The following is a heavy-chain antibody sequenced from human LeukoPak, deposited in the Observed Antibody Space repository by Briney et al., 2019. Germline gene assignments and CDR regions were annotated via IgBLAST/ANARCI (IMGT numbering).Heavy chain of an antibody. CDR2: ISYDGSNK. Sequence: GGSLRLSCAASGFTFSSYAMHWVRQAPGKALEWVAVISYDGSNKYYADSVKGRFTISRDNSKNTLYLQMNSLRAEDTAVYYCARGPYGSGSYYLYWGQGTLVTVSS. CDR1: GFTFSSYA. D-gene: IGHD3-10*01. CDR3: ARGPYGSGSYYLY. J-gene: IGHJ4*02. V-gene: IGHV3-30-3*01.